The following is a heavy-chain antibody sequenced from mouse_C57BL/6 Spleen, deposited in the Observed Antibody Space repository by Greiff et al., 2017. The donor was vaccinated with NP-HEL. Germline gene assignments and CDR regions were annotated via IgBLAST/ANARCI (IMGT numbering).Heavy chain of an antibody. J-gene: IGHJ2*01. V-gene: IGHV5-6*01. CDR3: ARGQGPYFDY. Sequence: EVQLQESGGDLVKPGGSLKLSCAASGFTFSSYGMSWVRQTPDKRLEWVATISSGGSYTYYPDSVKGRFTISRDNAKNTLYLQMSSLKSEDTAMYYCARGQGPYFDYWGQGTTLTVSS. D-gene: IGHD3-3*01. CDR1: GFTFSSYG. CDR2: ISSGGSYT.